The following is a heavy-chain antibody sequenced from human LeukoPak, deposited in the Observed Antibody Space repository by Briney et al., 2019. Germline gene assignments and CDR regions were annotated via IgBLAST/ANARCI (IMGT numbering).Heavy chain of an antibody. V-gene: IGHV1-24*01. J-gene: IGHJ5*02. CDR3: ATLTRNYYDSSGYYYGGWFDP. D-gene: IGHD3-22*01. CDR1: GYTLTELS. Sequence: ASVKVSCTVSGYTLTELSMHWVRQAPGKGLEWMGGFDPEDGETIYAQKFQGRVTMTEDTSTDTAYMELSSLRSEDTAVYYCATLTRNYYDSSGYYYGGWFDPWGQGTLVTVSS. CDR2: FDPEDGET.